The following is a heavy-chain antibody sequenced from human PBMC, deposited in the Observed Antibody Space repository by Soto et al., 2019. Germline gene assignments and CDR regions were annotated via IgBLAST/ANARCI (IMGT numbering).Heavy chain of an antibody. CDR1: GFTLSSHG. Sequence: PGGALRLSCGGSGFTLSSHGMTRGRPAPGKGLEWVAVIWYDGSNKYYADSVKGRFTISRDNSKNTLYLQMNSRRAEDTAVYYCARDYGDHTPSDYWGQGTLVTVSS. V-gene: IGHV3-33*01. CDR3: ARDYGDHTPSDY. D-gene: IGHD2-21*02. J-gene: IGHJ4*02. CDR2: IWYDGSNK.